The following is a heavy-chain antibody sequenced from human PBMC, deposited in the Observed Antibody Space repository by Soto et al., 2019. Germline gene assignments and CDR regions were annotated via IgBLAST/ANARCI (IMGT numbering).Heavy chain of an antibody. D-gene: IGHD6-19*01. J-gene: IGHJ4*02. V-gene: IGHV3-23*01. CDR3: AKFFVAGTRGYFDS. Sequence: GGSLRLSCTASGFIFSSYAMSWVRQAPGKGLEWVSAISASGDNAYYADSVKGRFTISRDRSKSLYLQMKSLRAEDTAIYYCAKFFVAGTRGYFDSWGQGTLVTAPQ. CDR2: ISASGDNA. CDR1: GFIFSSYA.